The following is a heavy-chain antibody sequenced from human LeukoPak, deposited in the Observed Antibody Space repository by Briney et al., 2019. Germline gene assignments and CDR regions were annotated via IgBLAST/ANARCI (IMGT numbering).Heavy chain of an antibody. CDR1: GFTFSSYA. D-gene: IGHD1-26*01. V-gene: IGHV3-23*01. CDR3: ARFGAEIGMMTMKEIFRSSVGATRGVFGMDV. J-gene: IGHJ6*02. CDR2: ISGSGGST. Sequence: PGGSLRLSCAASGFTFSSYAMSWVRQAPGKGLEWVSAISGSGGSTYYADSVKGRFTISRDNAKNSLYLQMNSLRAEDTAVYYCARFGAEIGMMTMKEIFRSSVGATRGVFGMDVWGQGTTVTVSS.